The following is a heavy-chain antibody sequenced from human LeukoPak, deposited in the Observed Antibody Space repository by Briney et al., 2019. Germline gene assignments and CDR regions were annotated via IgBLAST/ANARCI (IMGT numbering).Heavy chain of an antibody. D-gene: IGHD3-10*01. CDR3: AKDIGSYYDY. CDR1: GFTFSSNG. Sequence: SGGPLRLSCVASGFTFSSNGMHWVRQAPGKGLEWVTFIQYDGSKKYYADSVKGRFTISRDNSKNTLYLEMNSLRAEDTAVYYCAKDIGSYYDYWGQGILVTVSS. CDR2: IQYDGSKK. J-gene: IGHJ4*02. V-gene: IGHV3-30*02.